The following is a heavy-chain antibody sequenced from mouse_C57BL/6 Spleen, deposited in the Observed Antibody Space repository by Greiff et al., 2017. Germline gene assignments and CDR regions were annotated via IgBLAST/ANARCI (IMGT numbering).Heavy chain of an antibody. CDR1: GFTFSSYT. Sequence: EVKLVESGGGLVKPGGSLKLSCAASGFTFSSYTMSWVRQTPEKRLEWVATISGGGGNTYYQDSVKGRFTISRDNAKNTLYLQMSSLRSEDTALYYCANFYGSSEGFAYWGQGTLVTVSA. V-gene: IGHV5-9*01. CDR2: ISGGGGNT. D-gene: IGHD1-1*01. CDR3: ANFYGSSEGFAY. J-gene: IGHJ3*01.